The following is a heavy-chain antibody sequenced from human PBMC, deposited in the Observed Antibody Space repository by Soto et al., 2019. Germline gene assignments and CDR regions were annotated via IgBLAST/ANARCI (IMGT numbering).Heavy chain of an antibody. J-gene: IGHJ6*03. D-gene: IGHD3-10*01. V-gene: IGHV5-51*01. CDR3: ASGSTRLTDSYYYSYMDF. Sequence: GESLKISCKGSGYSFTSYWIGWGRQGPGKGVGLGGINYPGDSENRYSPPFQGQHSISAAKSISTAYLQCSSLKASDTAMYYCASGSTRLTDSYYYSYMDFWGQGTPVTVSS. CDR1: GYSFTSYW. CDR2: NYPGDSEN.